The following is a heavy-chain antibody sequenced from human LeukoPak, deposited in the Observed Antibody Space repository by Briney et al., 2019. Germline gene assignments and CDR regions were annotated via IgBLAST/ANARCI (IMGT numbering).Heavy chain of an antibody. CDR2: INPNSGGT. Sequence: ASVKVSCKASGYTFTAYYMHWVRQAPGQGLEWMGWINPNSGGTNYAQKFQGRVTMTRDTSTSTVYMELSSLRSEDTAVYYCARDQATTVATWYWAEYFQHWGQGTLVTVSS. J-gene: IGHJ1*01. CDR1: GYTFTAYY. D-gene: IGHD4-23*01. CDR3: ARDQATTVATWYWAEYFQH. V-gene: IGHV1-2*02.